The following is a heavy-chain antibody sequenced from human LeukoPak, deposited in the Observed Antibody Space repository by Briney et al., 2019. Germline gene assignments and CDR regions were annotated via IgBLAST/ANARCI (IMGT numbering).Heavy chain of an antibody. V-gene: IGHV1-24*01. CDR1: GYTLTELS. CDR2: FDPEDGET. Sequence: ASVKVSCKVSGYTLTELSMHWVRQAPGKGLEWMGGFDPEDGETIYAQKFQGRVTMTEDTSTDTAYMELSSLRSEDTAVYYCARGVYCSSTSCPPQGYYYYMDVWGKGTTVTVSS. CDR3: ARGVYCSSTSCPPQGYYYYMDV. J-gene: IGHJ6*03. D-gene: IGHD2-2*01.